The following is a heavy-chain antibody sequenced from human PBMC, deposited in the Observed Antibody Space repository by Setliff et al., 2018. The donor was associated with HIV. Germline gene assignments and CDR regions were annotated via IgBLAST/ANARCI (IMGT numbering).Heavy chain of an antibody. CDR1: GGSISSHY. D-gene: IGHD2-8*01. J-gene: IGHJ3*02. Sequence: SETLSLTCTASGGSISSHYWIWIRQPPGKGLEWIGYIHYSGATNYNPSLKSRVTISLDTSRTQFSLRLSSVTAADTAVYYCARHSPNVGVRGDAFDIWGQGTVVTVS. CDR2: IHYSGAT. CDR3: ARHSPNVGVRGDAFDI. V-gene: IGHV4-59*08.